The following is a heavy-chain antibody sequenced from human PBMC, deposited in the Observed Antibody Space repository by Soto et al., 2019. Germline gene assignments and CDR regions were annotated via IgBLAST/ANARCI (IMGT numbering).Heavy chain of an antibody. J-gene: IGHJ2*01. V-gene: IGHV3-23*01. CDR3: AKVFFFQAEDGIRDTVPVSAFLLNRSSDL. CDR2: ISGSSGST. Sequence: KWLEWVSAISGSSGSTYYADSVKGPFTIYRDNSKNTLYLQRNSVRAEDTAVDYCAKVFFFQAEDGIRDTVPVSAFLLNRSSDL. D-gene: IGHD2-15*01.